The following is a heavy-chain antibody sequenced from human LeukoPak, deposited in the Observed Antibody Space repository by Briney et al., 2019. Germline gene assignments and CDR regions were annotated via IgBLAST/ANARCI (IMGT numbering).Heavy chain of an antibody. V-gene: IGHV3-7*03. Sequence: GGSLRLSCAASGFTFSKFWMSWVRQAPGKGLKWVANIKQDGSVKYYVDSVKDRFTISRDNAENSLYLQMNSLRVEDTAVYYCAKHIVVVPAAILEMDYGMDVWGQGTTVTVSS. CDR3: AKHIVVVPAAILEMDYGMDV. CDR2: IKQDGSVK. D-gene: IGHD2-2*01. J-gene: IGHJ6*02. CDR1: GFTFSKFW.